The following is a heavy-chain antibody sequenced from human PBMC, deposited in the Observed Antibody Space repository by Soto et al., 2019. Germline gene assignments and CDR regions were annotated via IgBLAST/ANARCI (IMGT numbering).Heavy chain of an antibody. D-gene: IGHD2-15*01. Sequence: VHLQESGPGLVKPSRTLSLSCTVSGGSISSGGYYWSWIRQHPGRGLEWIGYIYYSGSIYYNPSLKSRVTISVDTAKNQFSLDLSCVTAADTAVYYCARVGYCSGGSCYGYYYYYGMDVWGQGTTVTVSS. CDR1: GGSISSGGYY. V-gene: IGHV4-31*03. CDR3: ARVGYCSGGSCYGYYYYYGMDV. J-gene: IGHJ6*02. CDR2: IYYSGSI.